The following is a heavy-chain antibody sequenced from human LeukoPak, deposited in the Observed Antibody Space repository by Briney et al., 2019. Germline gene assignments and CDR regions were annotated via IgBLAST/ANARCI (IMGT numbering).Heavy chain of an antibody. D-gene: IGHD6-13*01. CDR3: ARDRIVYIAAAVYHGSFDY. J-gene: IGHJ4*02. V-gene: IGHV3-30*04. CDR2: ISYDGSNK. Sequence: GGSLRLSCAASGFTFSSYAMHWVRQAPGKGPEWVAVISYDGSNKYYADSVKGRFTISRDNSKNTLYLQMNSLRAEDTAVYYCARDRIVYIAAAVYHGSFDYWGQGTLVTVSS. CDR1: GFTFSSYA.